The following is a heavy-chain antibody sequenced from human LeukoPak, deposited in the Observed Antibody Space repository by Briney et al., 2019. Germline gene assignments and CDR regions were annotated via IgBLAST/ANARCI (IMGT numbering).Heavy chain of an antibody. CDR3: ARMFGVVIISYYYYGMDV. D-gene: IGHD3-3*01. CDR2: INPNSGGT. Sequence: GASVKVSCKSSGYTFTGYYMHWVRQAPGQGLGWVGWINPNSGGTNYAQKFQGRVTMTRDTSISTAYMELRSLRSDDTAVYYCARMFGVVIISYYYYGMDVWGQGTTVTVSS. V-gene: IGHV1-2*02. J-gene: IGHJ6*02. CDR1: GYTFTGYY.